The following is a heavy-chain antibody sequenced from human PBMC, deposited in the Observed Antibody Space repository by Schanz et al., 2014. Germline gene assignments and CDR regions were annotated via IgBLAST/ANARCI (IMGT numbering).Heavy chain of an antibody. CDR2: IYSDGST. J-gene: IGHJ4*02. D-gene: IGHD2-15*01. CDR3: ARDPGGTKTHGL. Sequence: VQLVESGGGVVQPGRSLRLSCAASGFTVSNTYMSWVRQAPGKGLECVSIIYSDGSTYYVDSVKGRFIISRDNSKNTVYLQMNSLRAEDTAVYYCARDPGGTKTHGLWGQGTLVTVSS. V-gene: IGHV3-66*01. CDR1: GFTVSNTY.